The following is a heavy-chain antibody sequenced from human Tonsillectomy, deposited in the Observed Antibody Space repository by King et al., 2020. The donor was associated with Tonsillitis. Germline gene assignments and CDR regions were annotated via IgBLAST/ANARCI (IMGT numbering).Heavy chain of an antibody. CDR2: INTNTGKP. J-gene: IGHJ4*02. V-gene: IGHV7-4-1*02. Sequence: QLVQSGSELKKPGASVKVSCKASPYTFTSYPMNWVRQAPGQGLEWMGWINTNTGKPTYAQGFTGRFVFSLDPSVTTAYLQISSLKAEDTAVYYWVRASYYYDSSGFFSRAVWDYWGQGTLVTVSS. D-gene: IGHD3-22*01. CDR3: VRASYYYDSSGFFSRAVWDY. CDR1: PYTFTSYP.